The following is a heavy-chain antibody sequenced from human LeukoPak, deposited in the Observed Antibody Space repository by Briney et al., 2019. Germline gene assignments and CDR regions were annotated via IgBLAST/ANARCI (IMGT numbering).Heavy chain of an antibody. CDR2: INHSGST. CDR3: ARGARLSRRYYDSSGSRVYYFDY. J-gene: IGHJ4*02. V-gene: IGHV4-34*01. D-gene: IGHD3-22*01. CDR1: GGSFSGYY. Sequence: PSETLSLICAVYGGSFSGYYWSWIRQPPGKGLEWIGEINHSGSTNYNPSLKSRVTISVDTSKNQFSLKLSSVTAADTAVYYCARGARLSRRYYDSSGSRVYYFDYWGQGTLVTVSS.